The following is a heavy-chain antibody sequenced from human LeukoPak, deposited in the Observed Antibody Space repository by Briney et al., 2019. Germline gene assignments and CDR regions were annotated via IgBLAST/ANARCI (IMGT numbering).Heavy chain of an antibody. J-gene: IGHJ4*02. CDR1: GGSISSSSYY. V-gene: IGHV4-39*01. CDR3: ARQEPTVMGEAFDY. CDR2: IYYSGST. Sequence: SETLSLTCTVSGGSISSSSYYWGWIRQPPGKGLEWIGSIYYSGSTYYNPSLKSRVTISVDTSKNQFSLKLSSVTAADTAVYYCARQEPTVMGEAFDYWGQGTLVTVSS. D-gene: IGHD4-17*01.